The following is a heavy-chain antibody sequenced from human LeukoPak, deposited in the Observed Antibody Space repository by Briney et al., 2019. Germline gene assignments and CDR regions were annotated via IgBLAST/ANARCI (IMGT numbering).Heavy chain of an antibody. CDR3: ARQGTAMGYYYYGMDV. CDR2: IYYSGST. V-gene: IGHV4-39*01. CDR1: GGSISSSIYY. D-gene: IGHD5-18*01. Sequence: SETLSLTCTVSGGSISSSIYYWGWIRQPPGRGLEWIGSIYYSGSTYYNPSLKSRVTISVDTSKNQFSLKLSSVTAADTAVYYCARQGTAMGYYYYGMDVWGQGTTVTVSS. J-gene: IGHJ6*02.